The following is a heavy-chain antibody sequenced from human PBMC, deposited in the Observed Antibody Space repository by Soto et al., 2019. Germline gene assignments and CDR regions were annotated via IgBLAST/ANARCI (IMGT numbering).Heavy chain of an antibody. Sequence: GRARRLWCAASGVTVSTDCMSWVRQAPGKGLEWVSVIYSGGSTYYADSVKGRFTISRDNSKNTLYLQMNSLRAEDTAVYYCARDRIAVAGNPEYFQHWGQG. D-gene: IGHD6-19*01. CDR1: GVTVSTDC. J-gene: IGHJ1*01. CDR2: IYSGGST. CDR3: ARDRIAVAGNPEYFQH. V-gene: IGHV3-66*01.